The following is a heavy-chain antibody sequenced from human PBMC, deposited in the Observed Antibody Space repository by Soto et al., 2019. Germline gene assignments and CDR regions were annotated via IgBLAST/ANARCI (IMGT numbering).Heavy chain of an antibody. CDR1: GGSISSGGYY. V-gene: IGHV4-31*03. D-gene: IGHD3-9*01. CDR3: ARGLRYFDWPGAFDI. J-gene: IGHJ3*02. Sequence: SETLSLTCTVSGGSISSGGYYWSWIRQHPGKGLEWIGYIYYSGSTYYNPSLKSRVTISVDPSKNQFSPKLSSVTAADTAVYYRARGLRYFDWPGAFDIWGQGTMVTVSS. CDR2: IYYSGST.